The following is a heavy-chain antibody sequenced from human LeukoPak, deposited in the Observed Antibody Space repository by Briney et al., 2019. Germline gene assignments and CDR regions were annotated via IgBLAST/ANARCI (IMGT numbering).Heavy chain of an antibody. V-gene: IGHV1-24*01. CDR1: GYTLTELS. J-gene: IGHJ3*02. CDR3: ARPNDYGDSGGAFDI. Sequence: ASVKVSCKVSGYTLTELSMHWVRQAPGKGLEWMGGFDPEDGETIYAQKFQGRVTMTRNTSISTAYMELSSLRSEDTAVYYCARPNDYGDSGGAFDIWGQGTMVTVSS. CDR2: FDPEDGET. D-gene: IGHD4-17*01.